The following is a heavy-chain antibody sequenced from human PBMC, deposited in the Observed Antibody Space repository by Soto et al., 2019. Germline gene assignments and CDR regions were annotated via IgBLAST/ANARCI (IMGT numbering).Heavy chain of an antibody. J-gene: IGHJ3*02. CDR3: ARDGYNCTNAFDX. CDR1: GYTFTSYA. CDR2: INAVNGNT. D-gene: IGHD5-12*01. V-gene: IGHV1-3*01. Sequence: ASVKVSCKASGYTFTSYAMHWVRQAPGQRLEWMGWINAVNGNTKYSQKFQGRVTITRDTSASTDYMELSSLRSEDTAVYYCARDGYNCTNAFDXWGQGTMVTVS.